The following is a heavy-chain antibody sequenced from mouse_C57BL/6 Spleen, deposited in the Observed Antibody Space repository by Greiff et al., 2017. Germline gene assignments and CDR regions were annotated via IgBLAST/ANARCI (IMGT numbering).Heavy chain of an antibody. CDR2: ISYDGSN. CDR3: AGDYDGFAY. V-gene: IGHV3-6*01. J-gene: IGHJ3*01. CDR1: GYSITSGYY. Sequence: VQLKESGPGLVKPSQSLSLTCSVTGYSITSGYYWNWIRQFPGNKLEWMGYISYDGSNNYNPSLKNRISITRDTSKNQFFLKLNSVTTEDTAAYYCAGDYDGFAYWGQGTLVTVSA. D-gene: IGHD2-4*01.